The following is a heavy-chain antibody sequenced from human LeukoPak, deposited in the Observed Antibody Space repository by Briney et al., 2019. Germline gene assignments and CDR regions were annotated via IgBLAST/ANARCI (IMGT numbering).Heavy chain of an antibody. D-gene: IGHD5-12*01. CDR2: IKQDGSEK. Sequence: GGSLRLSCAASGFTFSSYWMSWVRQAPGKGLEWVANIKQDGSEKYYVDSVKGRFTISRDNAKNSLYLQMNSLRAEDTAVYYCAREFPRDSGYDSRNYWGQGTLVTVSS. CDR1: GFTFSSYW. CDR3: AREFPRDSGYDSRNY. J-gene: IGHJ4*02. V-gene: IGHV3-7*01.